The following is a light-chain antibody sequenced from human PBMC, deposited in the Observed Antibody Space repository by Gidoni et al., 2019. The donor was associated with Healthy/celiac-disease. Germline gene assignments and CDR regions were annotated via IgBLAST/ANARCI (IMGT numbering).Light chain of an antibody. CDR3: SSYAGSRVVV. CDR1: SSDVGGYNY. CDR2: EVS. J-gene: IGLJ2*01. Sequence: QSALTPPPSASGSPGPSVTISCTGTSSDVGGYNYVSWYQQHPGKAPKLMIYEVSKRPSGVPDRFSGSKSGNTASLTVSGLQAEDEADYYCSSYAGSRVVVFGGGTKLTVL. V-gene: IGLV2-8*01.